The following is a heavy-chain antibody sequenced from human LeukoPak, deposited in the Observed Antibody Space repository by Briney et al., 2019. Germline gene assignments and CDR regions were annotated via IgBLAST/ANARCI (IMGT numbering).Heavy chain of an antibody. D-gene: IGHD4-17*01. J-gene: IGHJ2*01. V-gene: IGHV4-31*03. CDR1: GGSISSGGYY. CDR3: ARVRSNWYFDL. Sequence: SETLSLTCTVSGGSISSGGYYWSWIRQHPGKGLEWIGYIYYGGSTYYNPSLKSRVTISVDTSKNQFPLKLSSVTAADTAVYYCARVRSNWYFDLWGRGTLVTVSS. CDR2: IYYGGST.